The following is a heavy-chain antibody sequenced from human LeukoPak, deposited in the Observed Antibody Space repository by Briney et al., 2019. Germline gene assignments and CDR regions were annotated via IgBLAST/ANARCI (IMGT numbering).Heavy chain of an antibody. CDR1: RYSTTSGSY. Sequence: ETLSLTRTVSRYSTTSGSYWAWIPQPPGKGRKGIGSIYHSGSTYYNPSLKGRVTISVDTSKNQFSLKLSSVTAADTAVYYCARVVSAYYYDRSGQGFYFDYWGQGTLVTVSS. J-gene: IGHJ4*02. V-gene: IGHV4-38-2*02. CDR2: IYHSGST. D-gene: IGHD3-22*01. CDR3: ARVVSAYYYDRSGQGFYFDY.